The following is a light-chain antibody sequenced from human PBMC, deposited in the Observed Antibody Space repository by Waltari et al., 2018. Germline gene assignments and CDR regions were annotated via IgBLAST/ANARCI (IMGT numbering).Light chain of an antibody. CDR3: QKYNSAPWT. CDR2: AAS. CDR1: QGISNY. V-gene: IGKV1-27*01. Sequence: DIQMTQTLSYLSASLVARVTITCPAIQGISNYLAWSQQKPGKVPKLLIYAASPLQSGVPSRFSGSGSGTDFTLIISSLQPEDVATYYCQKYNSAPWTFGQGTKVEIK. J-gene: IGKJ1*01.